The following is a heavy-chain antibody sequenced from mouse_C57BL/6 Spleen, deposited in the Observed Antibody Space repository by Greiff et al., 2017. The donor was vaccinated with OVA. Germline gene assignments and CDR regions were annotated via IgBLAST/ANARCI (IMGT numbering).Heavy chain of an antibody. Sequence: QVQLQQPGAELVKPGASVKLSCKASGYTFTSYWMHWVKQRPGQGLEWIGMIHPNSGSTNYNEKFKSKATLTVDKSSSTAYMQLSSLTSEDSAVYYCARDDGSSSDWYFDVWGTGTTVTVSS. CDR2: IHPNSGST. D-gene: IGHD1-1*01. J-gene: IGHJ1*03. CDR1: GYTFTSYW. CDR3: ARDDGSSSDWYFDV. V-gene: IGHV1-64*01.